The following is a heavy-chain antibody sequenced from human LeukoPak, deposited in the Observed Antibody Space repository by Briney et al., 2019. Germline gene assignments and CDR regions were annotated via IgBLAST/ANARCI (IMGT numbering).Heavy chain of an antibody. CDR1: GFTFNNYA. J-gene: IGHJ4*02. CDR2: ISGSGGST. CDR3: ASLDYFDSSDYGDY. V-gene: IGHV3-23*01. Sequence: GGSLRLSCAASGFTFNNYAMSWVRQAPGKGLEWVSAISGSGGSTYYTDSVTGRFTISRDNSKNTLYLQMNSLRAEDTALYYCASLDYFDSSDYGDYWGQGTLVTVPS. D-gene: IGHD3-22*01.